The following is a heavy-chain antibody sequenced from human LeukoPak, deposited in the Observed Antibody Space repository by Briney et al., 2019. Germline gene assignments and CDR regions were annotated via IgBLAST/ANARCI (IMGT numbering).Heavy chain of an antibody. Sequence: GGSLRLSCAASGFTFSSYEMNWVRQAPGKGLEWVSYISSSGSTIYYADSVKGRFTISRDNAKNSLYLQMNSLRAEDTAVYYCARDFDCSGGSCCSAYFDYWGQGTLVTVSS. D-gene: IGHD2-15*01. CDR3: ARDFDCSGGSCCSAYFDY. CDR1: GFTFSSYE. V-gene: IGHV3-48*03. J-gene: IGHJ4*02. CDR2: ISSSGSTI.